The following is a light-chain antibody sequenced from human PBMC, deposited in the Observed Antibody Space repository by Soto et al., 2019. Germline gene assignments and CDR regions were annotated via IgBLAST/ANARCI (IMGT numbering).Light chain of an antibody. Sequence: EIVLTQSPGTLSLSPGEGATLSCRASQSVSSNYLAWYQQKPGQAPRLLIFGASNSASDIPDRFSGSGSGTDFTLTISRLEPEDFAVYYCQQYGSSPPYTFGQGTKLEIK. CDR2: GAS. J-gene: IGKJ2*01. V-gene: IGKV3-20*01. CDR3: QQYGSSPPYT. CDR1: QSVSSNY.